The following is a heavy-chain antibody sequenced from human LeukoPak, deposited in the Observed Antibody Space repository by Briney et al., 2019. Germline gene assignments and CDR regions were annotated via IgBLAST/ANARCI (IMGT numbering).Heavy chain of an antibody. D-gene: IGHD6-19*01. CDR2: IYYSGST. V-gene: IGHV4-59*08. J-gene: IGHJ5*02. CDR3: ARHLSSGLYNWFDP. Sequence: SETLSLTCTVSGGSLSSYYWSWIRQPPGKGLEWIGYIYYSGSTNYNPSLKSRVTISVDTSKNQFSLKLSSVTAADTAVYYCARHLSSGLYNWFDPWGQGTLVTVSS. CDR1: GGSLSSYY.